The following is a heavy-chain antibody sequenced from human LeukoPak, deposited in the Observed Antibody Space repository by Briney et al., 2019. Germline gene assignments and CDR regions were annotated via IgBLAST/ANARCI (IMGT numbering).Heavy chain of an antibody. D-gene: IGHD2-21*01. CDR1: GFTFSTY. V-gene: IGHV3-30-3*01. J-gene: IGHJ3*02. CDR2: ISSDGSQT. CDR3: ARERQATILQSGAFDT. Sequence: GGSLRLSCGALGFTFSTYLHWVRQAPGKGLEWVADISSDGSQTFYIESLKGRFTISRANSKNKLYSQMNSLRAEDTAVYFCARERQATILQSGAFDTWGQGTMVTVSS.